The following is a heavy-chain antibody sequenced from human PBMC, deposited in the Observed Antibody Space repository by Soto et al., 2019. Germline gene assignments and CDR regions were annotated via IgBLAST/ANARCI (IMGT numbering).Heavy chain of an antibody. CDR3: ARDKITGLFDY. J-gene: IGHJ4*02. D-gene: IGHD2-8*02. CDR1: GGSLSGYY. CDR2: INHSGST. Sequence: PSETLSLTCAVYGGSLSGYYWTWIRQPPGTGLEWIGEINHSGSTNYNPSLKSRVTISVDTSKNQFSLKLTSVTAADTAVYYCARDKITGLFDYWGREPWSPSPQ. V-gene: IGHV4-34*01.